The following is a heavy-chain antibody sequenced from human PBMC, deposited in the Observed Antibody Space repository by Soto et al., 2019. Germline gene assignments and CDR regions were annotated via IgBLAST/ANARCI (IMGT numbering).Heavy chain of an antibody. CDR2: IYYSGRT. V-gene: IGHV4-39*01. CDR1: GRSISSSSYY. CDR3: ARLPSNYYMDF. J-gene: IGHJ6*03. Sequence: QLQLQESGPGLVKPSETLSLTCTVSGRSISSSSYYWGWIRQPPGKGLEWIGSIYYSGRTYYNPALKSRGAISVDTSKNQFSLKLSSVTAADTGVYYCARLPSNYYMDFWGKGTTVTVSS.